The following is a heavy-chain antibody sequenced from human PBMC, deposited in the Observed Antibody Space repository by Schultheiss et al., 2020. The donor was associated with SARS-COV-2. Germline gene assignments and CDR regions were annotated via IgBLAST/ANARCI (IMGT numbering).Heavy chain of an antibody. J-gene: IGHJ6*02. CDR3: ARERGGGRVYYYYGMDV. CDR2: IWYDGSNK. Sequence: GESLKISCAASGFTFSSYGMHWVRQAPGKGLEWVAVIWYDGSNKYYADSVKGRFTISRDNSKNTLYLQMNSLRAEDTAVYYCARERGGGRVYYYYGMDVWGQGTTVTVSS. V-gene: IGHV3-33*01. CDR1: GFTFSSYG. D-gene: IGHD3-16*01.